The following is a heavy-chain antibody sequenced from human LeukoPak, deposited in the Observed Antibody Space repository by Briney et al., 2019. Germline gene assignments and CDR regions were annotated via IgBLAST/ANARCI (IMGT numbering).Heavy chain of an antibody. V-gene: IGHV3-66*01. Sequence: GGSLRLSCAASGFTVSSNYMSWVRQAPGKGLEWVSAIYSGADSYYADSVKGRFTISRDISKNTLYLQMNSLRVEDTAVYYCARAPSYRYAMDVWGKGPRSPSP. CDR2: IYSGADS. J-gene: IGHJ6*01. D-gene: IGHD1-26*01. CDR1: GFTVSSNY. CDR3: ARAPSYRYAMDV.